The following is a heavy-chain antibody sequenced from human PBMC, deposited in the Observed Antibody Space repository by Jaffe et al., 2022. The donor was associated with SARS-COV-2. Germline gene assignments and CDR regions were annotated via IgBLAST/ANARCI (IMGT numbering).Heavy chain of an antibody. V-gene: IGHV2-5*02. J-gene: IGHJ4*02. Sequence: QITLKESGPTLVKPTQTLTLTCNFSGFSLSTSGVGVGWIRQPPGRALEWLAIIYWDDDKRYSPSLKSRLTITKDTSKNQVVLTMTNMDPVDTATYFCARRGYYHYDYWGQGTLVTVSS. CDR2: IYWDDDK. CDR1: GFSLSTSGVG. D-gene: IGHD2-2*01. CDR3: ARRGYYHYDY.